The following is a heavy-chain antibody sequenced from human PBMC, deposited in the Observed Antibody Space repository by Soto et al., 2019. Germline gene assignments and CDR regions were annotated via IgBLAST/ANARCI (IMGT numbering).Heavy chain of an antibody. Sequence: QVQLVQSGAQVKKPGASVKVSCKASGYTFDNYALHWVRQAPGRRLEWMGGIHAGNGYTKYSQSFQGRVTITRDTSPSTVHMDRSSLRSEDTDVYYCARVQHSGYDFKLAFEIWGQGTMVTVSS. J-gene: IGHJ3*02. D-gene: IGHD5-12*01. CDR3: ARVQHSGYDFKLAFEI. V-gene: IGHV1-3*01. CDR1: GYTFDNYA. CDR2: IHAGNGYT.